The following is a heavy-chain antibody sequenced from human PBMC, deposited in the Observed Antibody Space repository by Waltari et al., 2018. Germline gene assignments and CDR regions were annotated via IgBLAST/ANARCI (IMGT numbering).Heavy chain of an antibody. CDR1: GGTFSSYT. V-gene: IGHV1-69*02. CDR3: ASPSPYSSSWADAFDI. CDR2: IIPILGIA. Sequence: QVQLVQSGAEVKKPGSSVKVSCKASGGTFSSYTISWVRQAPGQGLEWMGRIIPILGIANYAQKFQGRVTITADKSTSTAYMELSSLRSEDTAVYYCASPSPYSSSWADAFDIWGQGTMVTVSS. J-gene: IGHJ3*02. D-gene: IGHD6-13*01.